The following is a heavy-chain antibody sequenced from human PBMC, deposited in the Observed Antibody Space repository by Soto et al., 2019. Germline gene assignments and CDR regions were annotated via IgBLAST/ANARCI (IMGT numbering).Heavy chain of an antibody. CDR2: INAGNDNT. Sequence: GASVKVSCKASGYTLASYARHWVRQAPGQRLEWMGWINAGNDNTKYSQNFQGRVTITRDTSANTAYMDLSSLKSEDTAVYYCARSKVTMVRGVIISSARERYGMDVWGQGTTVTVSS. CDR1: GYTLASYA. CDR3: ARSKVTMVRGVIISSARERYGMDV. V-gene: IGHV1-3*01. D-gene: IGHD3-10*01. J-gene: IGHJ6*02.